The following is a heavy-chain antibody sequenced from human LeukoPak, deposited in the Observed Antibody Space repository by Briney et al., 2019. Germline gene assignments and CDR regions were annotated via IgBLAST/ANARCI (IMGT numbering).Heavy chain of an antibody. CDR2: IYYSGST. V-gene: IGHV4-39*01. CDR1: GGSISSSSYY. CDR3: ARVRSGYDAFDI. Sequence: SETLSLNCTVSGGSISSSSYYWGWIRQPPGKGLEWIGSIYYSGSTYYNPSLKSRVTISVDTSKNQFSLKLSSVTAADTAVYYCARVRSGYDAFDIWGQGTMVTVSS. D-gene: IGHD5-12*01. J-gene: IGHJ3*02.